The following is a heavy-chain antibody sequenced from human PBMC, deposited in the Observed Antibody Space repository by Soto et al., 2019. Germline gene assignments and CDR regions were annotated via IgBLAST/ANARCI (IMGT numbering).Heavy chain of an antibody. V-gene: IGHV1-24*01. CDR2: FDPENDET. Sequence: ASVKVSCKVSGYTLSEVSIHWVRQTPGKGLEWMGGFDPENDETSYAQKFQGRVTLTEDTSTDTAYLELSSLRSEDTAIYYCAIAAYCSGATCYSGYNWFDPWGQGTQVTVSS. CDR3: AIAAYCSGATCYSGYNWFDP. D-gene: IGHD2-2*01. CDR1: GYTLSEVS. J-gene: IGHJ5*02.